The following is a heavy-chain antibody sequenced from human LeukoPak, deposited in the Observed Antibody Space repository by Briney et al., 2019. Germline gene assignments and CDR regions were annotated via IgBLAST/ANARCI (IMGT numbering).Heavy chain of an antibody. Sequence: GGSLRLSCAASGFTFSSYAMNWVRQAPGKGLEWVSAISGSGGSTYYADSVKGRFTISRDNSKNTMSLRLNSLRAEDTAVYYCARQDTTMVSPFHYWGQGTLVTVSS. CDR1: GFTFSSYA. CDR2: ISGSGGST. J-gene: IGHJ4*02. D-gene: IGHD5-18*01. CDR3: ARQDTTMVSPFHY. V-gene: IGHV3-23*01.